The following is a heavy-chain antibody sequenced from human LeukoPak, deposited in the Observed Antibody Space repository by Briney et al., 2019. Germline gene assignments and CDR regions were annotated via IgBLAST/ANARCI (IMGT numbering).Heavy chain of an antibody. CDR3: AKVPSYSRDGPDY. D-gene: IGHD6-13*01. Sequence: ASVKVSCKASGYTFTSYDINWVRQATGQGLEWMGWMNPNSGNTGYAQKFQGRVTMTRNTSISTAYMELRSLRSEDTAVYYCAKVPSYSRDGPDYWGQGTQVTVSS. V-gene: IGHV1-8*01. J-gene: IGHJ4*02. CDR2: MNPNSGNT. CDR1: GYTFTSYD.